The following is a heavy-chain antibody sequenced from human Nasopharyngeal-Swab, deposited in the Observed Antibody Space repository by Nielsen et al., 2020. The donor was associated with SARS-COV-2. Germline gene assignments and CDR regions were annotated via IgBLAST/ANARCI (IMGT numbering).Heavy chain of an antibody. CDR3: ARLLHYDFWSGYWDFPPFDY. D-gene: IGHD3-3*01. Sequence: GESLKISCAASGFTFSSYSMNWVRQAPGKGLEWVSSISSSSSYIYYADSVKGRFTISRDNAKNSLYLQMNSLRAEDTAVYYCARLLHYDFWSGYWDFPPFDYWGQGTLVTVSS. J-gene: IGHJ4*02. CDR1: GFTFSSYS. CDR2: ISSSSSYI. V-gene: IGHV3-21*01.